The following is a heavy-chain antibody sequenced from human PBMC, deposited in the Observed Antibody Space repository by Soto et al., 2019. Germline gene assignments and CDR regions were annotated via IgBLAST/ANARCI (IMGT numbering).Heavy chain of an antibody. V-gene: IGHV4-39*01. J-gene: IGHJ1*01. D-gene: IGHD6-19*01. CDR2: VYYSGNT. CDR3: TRHKSSEYVQGYSQH. CDR1: EGSMNRRSYY. Sequence: TCAVSEGSMNRRSYYWGVKKKSPGKGLEWIGSVYYSGNTYYNPSLKSRVTISVDTSKTHFSLKLTSVTVADTAIFYFTRHKSSEYVQGYSQHRSQGTLVPVSS.